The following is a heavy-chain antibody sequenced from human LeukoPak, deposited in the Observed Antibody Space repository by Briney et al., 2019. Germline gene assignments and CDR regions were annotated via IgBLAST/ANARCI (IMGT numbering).Heavy chain of an antibody. Sequence: PSETLSLTCAVYGGSFSGYYWSWLRQPPGKGLEWIGEINHSGSTNYNPSLTSRVTISVDTSKNQFSLKLSSVTAADTAVYYCARERPSYYDILTGYYPRSLPYYFDYWGQGTLVTVSS. J-gene: IGHJ4*02. D-gene: IGHD3-9*01. CDR1: GGSFSGYY. CDR2: INHSGST. V-gene: IGHV4-34*01. CDR3: ARERPSYYDILTGYYPRSLPYYFDY.